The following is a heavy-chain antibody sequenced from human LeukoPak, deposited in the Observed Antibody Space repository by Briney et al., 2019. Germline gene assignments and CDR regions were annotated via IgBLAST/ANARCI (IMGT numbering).Heavy chain of an antibody. CDR1: GFSFSSYE. CDR2: ISHNDGST. D-gene: IGHD5-24*01. J-gene: IGHJ6*03. V-gene: IGHV3-48*03. Sequence: GGSLRLSCSASGFSFSSYEMNWVRQAPGKGLEWVSHISHNDGSTYYAESVRGRFTISRDNSKNTLYLQMNSLRAEDTAVYYCAKGRGRWLLDYYYMDVWGKGTTVTISS. CDR3: AKGRGRWLLDYYYMDV.